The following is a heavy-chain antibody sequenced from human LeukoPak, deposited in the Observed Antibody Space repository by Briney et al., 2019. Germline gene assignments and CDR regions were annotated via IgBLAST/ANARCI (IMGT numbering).Heavy chain of an antibody. CDR3: ARDFGGYCSSSNCYLGHLDY. Sequence: PGGSLRLSCAASGFTFSSYTMNWVRQAPGKGLEWVSSIISSGSYIYYADSVKGRFTISRDSAKNSLYLQMNSLRAEDTAVYYCARDFGGYCSSSNCYLGHLDYWGQGTLVTVSS. CDR1: GFTFSSYT. J-gene: IGHJ4*02. CDR2: IISSGSYI. V-gene: IGHV3-21*03. D-gene: IGHD2-2*01.